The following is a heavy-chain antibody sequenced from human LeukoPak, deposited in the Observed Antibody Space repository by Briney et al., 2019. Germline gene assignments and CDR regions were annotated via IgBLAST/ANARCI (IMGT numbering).Heavy chain of an antibody. CDR1: GGSFSGYY. V-gene: IGHV4-34*01. CDR3: ARSQILTGRTFDY. J-gene: IGHJ4*02. Sequence: SETLSLTCAVYGGSFSGYYWSWIRQPSGKGLEWIGEINHSGSTNYNPSLKSRVTISVDTSKNQFSLKLSSVTAADTAVYYCARSQILTGRTFDYWGQGTLVTVSS. CDR2: INHSGST. D-gene: IGHD3-9*01.